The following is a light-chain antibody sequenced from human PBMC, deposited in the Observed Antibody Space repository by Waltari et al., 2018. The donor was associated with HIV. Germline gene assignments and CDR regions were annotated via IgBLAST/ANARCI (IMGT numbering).Light chain of an antibody. J-gene: IGKJ1*01. CDR2: KAS. CDR3: RQYNRYCT. V-gene: IGKV1-5*03. Sequence: DAQMTQSPSTLSASVGDRVTISCRASQSIGSWLAWYQQKPGKAPKHLIYKASSLGDGVPSKVSGSGARTEFTLTISSLQPDYFSTYYFRQYNRYCTFGQGTKVEI. CDR1: QSIGSW.